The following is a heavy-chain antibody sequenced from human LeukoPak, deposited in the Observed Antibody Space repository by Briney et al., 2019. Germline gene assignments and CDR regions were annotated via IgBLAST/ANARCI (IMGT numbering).Heavy chain of an antibody. Sequence: GGSLRLSCAASGFTFNTFTMNWVRQAPGKGLEWVSSIGRSSIDKYYADSVRGRFTISRDNAKNSLYVQMSSLRAEDTAVYYCVRGDSRELWGQGTLVTVSS. D-gene: IGHD3-22*01. CDR1: GFTFNTFT. J-gene: IGHJ4*02. CDR2: IGRSSIDK. CDR3: VRGDSREL. V-gene: IGHV3-21*01.